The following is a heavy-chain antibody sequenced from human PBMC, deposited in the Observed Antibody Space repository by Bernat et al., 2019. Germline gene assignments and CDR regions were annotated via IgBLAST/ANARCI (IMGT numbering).Heavy chain of an antibody. D-gene: IGHD3-16*01. V-gene: IGHV3-7*01. Sequence: EVQLVESGGGLVQPGGSLRLSCEASGFTFSTYWMTWVRQAPGKGLEWVANIKPDGSDEYYGNSVKGRFTISRDNAKNTLYLEMSRLRDEDTAFYYCARGFMMYWGQGTLVTVSS. CDR1: GFTFSTYW. CDR3: ARGFMMY. CDR2: IKPDGSDE. J-gene: IGHJ4*02.